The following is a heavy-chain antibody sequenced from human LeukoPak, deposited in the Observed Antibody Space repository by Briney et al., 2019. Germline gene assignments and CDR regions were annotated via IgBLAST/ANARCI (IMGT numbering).Heavy chain of an antibody. CDR2: IDNDGTNI. Sequence: PGGSLRLSCAASGFTFNSYWMHWVCQAPGEGLVWVSRIDNDGTNIVYADSVKGRFTISRYNAKNRLYLEMNSLRAEDTAIYYCVRGLLGPDYWGQGTLVIVSS. V-gene: IGHV3-74*03. CDR1: GFTFNSYW. J-gene: IGHJ4*02. CDR3: VRGLLGPDY. D-gene: IGHD7-27*01.